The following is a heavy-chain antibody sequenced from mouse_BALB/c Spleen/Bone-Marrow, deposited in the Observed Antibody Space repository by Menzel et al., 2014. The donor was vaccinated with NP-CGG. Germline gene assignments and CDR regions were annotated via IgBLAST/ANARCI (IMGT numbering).Heavy chain of an antibody. D-gene: IGHD2-14*01. CDR3: ARDYGYGAGFAWFVY. V-gene: IGHV1S81*02. CDR2: INPSNGRT. Sequence: VQLQQSGAELVKPGASVKLSCKASGYTFTSYWMHWVKQRPGQGLEWIGEINPSNGRTNYNEKFKSKATVTVDKSSGTAYMQLSSLTSEDSAVYYCARDYGYGAGFAWFVYWGQGTLVTVSA. J-gene: IGHJ3*01. CDR1: GYTFTSYW.